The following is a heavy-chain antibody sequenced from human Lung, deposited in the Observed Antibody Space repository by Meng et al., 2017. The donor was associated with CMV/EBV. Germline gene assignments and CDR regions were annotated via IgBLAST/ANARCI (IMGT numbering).Heavy chain of an antibody. CDR3: ARGVGAGL. Sequence: TLSLPCTVSGGSIGSYSWNWIRQPPDKGLEWIGYINYGGDTTYNPSLKSRLTISVDTSKNQFSLRLTSVTAADTAVYYCARGVGAGLWGQGTLVTVSS. J-gene: IGHJ4*02. D-gene: IGHD1-26*01. V-gene: IGHV4-59*01. CDR1: GGSIGSYS. CDR2: INYGGDT.